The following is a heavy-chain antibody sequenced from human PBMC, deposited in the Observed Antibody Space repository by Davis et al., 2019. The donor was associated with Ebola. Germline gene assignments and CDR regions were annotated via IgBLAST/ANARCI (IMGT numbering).Heavy chain of an antibody. CDR1: GGSINTYY. J-gene: IGHJ6*02. V-gene: IGHV4-59*01. Sequence: MPGGSLRLSCTVSGGSINTYYWSWIRQPPGKGLEWIGYIYYSGSTNYNPSLKSRVTISVDTSKNQFSLKLSSVTAADTAVYYCARLTNTYYYYGMDVWGQGTTVTVSS. CDR2: IYYSGST. CDR3: ARLTNTYYYYGMDV. D-gene: IGHD1/OR15-1a*01.